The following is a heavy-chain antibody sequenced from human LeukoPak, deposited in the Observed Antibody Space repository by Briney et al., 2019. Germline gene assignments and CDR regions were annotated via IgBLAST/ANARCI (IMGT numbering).Heavy chain of an antibody. CDR1: GGSFSGYY. V-gene: IGHV4-34*01. CDR3: ARLSPYSGSGNHRTDY. CDR2: INHSGST. J-gene: IGHJ4*02. Sequence: SETLSLTCAVYGGSFSGYYWSWIRQPPGKGLEWIGEINHSGSTNYNPSLKSRVTISVDTSKNQFSLKLSSVTAADTAVYYCARLSPYSGSGNHRTDYWGQGTLVTVSS. D-gene: IGHD1-26*01.